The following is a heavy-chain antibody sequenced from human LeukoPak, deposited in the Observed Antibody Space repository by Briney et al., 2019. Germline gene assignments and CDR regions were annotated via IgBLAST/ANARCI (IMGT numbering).Heavy chain of an antibody. D-gene: IGHD2-8*01. CDR2: ISSSGTII. CDR3: ARAGVWAFDF. Sequence: GGSLRLSCTASGFTFSSYEMNWVRQAPGKGLEWASHISSSGTIIYYADSVKGRFTISRDNAKNSLYLQMNSLRAEDTALYYCARAGVWAFDFWGQGTMVTVSS. V-gene: IGHV3-48*03. CDR1: GFTFSSYE. J-gene: IGHJ3*01.